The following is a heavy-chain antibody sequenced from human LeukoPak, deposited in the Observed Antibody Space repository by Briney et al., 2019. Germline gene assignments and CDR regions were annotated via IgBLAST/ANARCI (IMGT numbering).Heavy chain of an antibody. J-gene: IGHJ4*02. V-gene: IGHV3-30*04. CDR1: GFTFSSYA. CDR2: ISYDGSNK. CDR3: ARDQLAYSGYDTLFDY. Sequence: GGSLRLSCAASGFTFSSYAMHWVRQAPGKGLEWVAVISYDGSNKYYADSVKGRFTISRDNSKNTLYLQLNSLRPEDTAVYYCARDQLAYSGYDTLFDYWGQGTLVTVSS. D-gene: IGHD5-12*01.